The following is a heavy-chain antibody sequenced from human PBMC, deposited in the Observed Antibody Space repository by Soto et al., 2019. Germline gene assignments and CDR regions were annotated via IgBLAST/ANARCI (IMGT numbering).Heavy chain of an antibody. V-gene: IGHV1-69*13. CDR1: GGTFSSYA. CDR2: IIPIFGTA. CDR3: ARDSHIVVVPAATGPGSWFDP. Sequence: ASVKVSCKASGGTFSSYAISWARQAPGQGLEWMGGIIPIFGTANYAQKFQGRVTITADESTSTAYMELSSLRSEDTAVYYCARDSHIVVVPAATGPGSWFDPWGQGTLVTVSS. D-gene: IGHD2-2*01. J-gene: IGHJ5*02.